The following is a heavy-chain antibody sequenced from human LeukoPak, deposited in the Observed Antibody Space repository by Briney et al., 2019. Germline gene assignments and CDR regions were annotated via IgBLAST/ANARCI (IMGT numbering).Heavy chain of an antibody. D-gene: IGHD4-17*01. Sequence: SETLSLTCTVSGYSISSGYYWGWIRQPPGKGLEWIGSIYHSGSTYYNPSLKSRVTISVDTSKNQFSLKLSSVTAADTAVYYCARGGDDGDYGGWGQGTLVTVSS. J-gene: IGHJ4*02. CDR2: IYHSGST. V-gene: IGHV4-38-2*02. CDR1: GYSISSGYY. CDR3: ARGGDDGDYGG.